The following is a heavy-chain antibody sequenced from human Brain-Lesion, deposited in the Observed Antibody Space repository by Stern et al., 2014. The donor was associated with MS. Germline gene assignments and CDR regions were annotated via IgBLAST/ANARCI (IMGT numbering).Heavy chain of an antibody. D-gene: IGHD4-23*01. CDR2: IYHSGST. CDR1: GGSIGSGGHS. V-gene: IGHV4-30-2*01. J-gene: IGHJ3*02. CDR3: ARTSVVTPSDDVFDI. Sequence: VQLEESGSGLVKPSQTLSLTCVVSGGSIGSGGHSWSWIRPPPGQGLGWVGYIYHSGSTFYNPSLESRVTISIDSSKNQFSLKLISVTAADAAVYYCARTSVVTPSDDVFDIWGQGTMVTVSS.